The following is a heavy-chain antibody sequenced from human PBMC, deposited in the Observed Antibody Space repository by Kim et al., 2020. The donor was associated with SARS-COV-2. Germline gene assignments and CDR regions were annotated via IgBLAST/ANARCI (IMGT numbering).Heavy chain of an antibody. V-gene: IGHV3-21*01. CDR3: ARDSFPGWFGEDLALKDAFDI. Sequence: GGSLRLSCAASGFTFSSYSMNWVRQAPGKGLEWVSSISSSSSYIYYADSVKGRFTISRDNAKNSLYLQMNSLRAEDTAVYYCARDSFPGWFGEDLALKDAFDIWGQGTMVTVSS. D-gene: IGHD3-10*01. CDR1: GFTFSSYS. CDR2: ISSSSSYI. J-gene: IGHJ3*02.